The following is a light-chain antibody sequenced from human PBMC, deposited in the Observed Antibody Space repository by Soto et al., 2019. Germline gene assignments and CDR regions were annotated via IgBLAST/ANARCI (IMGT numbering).Light chain of an antibody. V-gene: IGKV3-15*01. J-gene: IGKJ1*01. Sequence: EIVMTQSPATLSVSPGETATLSCRASQGVSRNLAWYQQEPGQSPRLLIYGASTRATGIPARFSGSGSGTDFTLTISSLQSEDFAIYYCQQYDVWPLTFGQGTKVEIK. CDR1: QGVSRN. CDR2: GAS. CDR3: QQYDVWPLT.